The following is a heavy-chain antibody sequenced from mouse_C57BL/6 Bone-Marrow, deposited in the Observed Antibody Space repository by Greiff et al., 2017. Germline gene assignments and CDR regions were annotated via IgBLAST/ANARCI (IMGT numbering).Heavy chain of an antibody. V-gene: IGHV1-64*01. CDR2: IPPNSGST. CDR1: GYTFTSYW. J-gene: IGHJ2*01. D-gene: IGHD3-3*01. CDR3: ARSEEGPYCFAY. Sequence: QVQLLQPGAELVKPGASVKLSCKASGYTFTSYWMHWVKQRPGQVLEWIGMIPPNSGSTNYNEKFKSKATLPVDKSPSKAYMQLSNLASEDSAVYCCARSEEGPYCFAYWGQGTTLTGSS.